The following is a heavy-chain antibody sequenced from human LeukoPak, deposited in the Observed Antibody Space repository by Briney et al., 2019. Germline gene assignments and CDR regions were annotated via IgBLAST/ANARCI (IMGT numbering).Heavy chain of an antibody. D-gene: IGHD3-3*02. V-gene: IGHV4-31*03. CDR3: ARDPFSHHAFDI. Sequence: PSETLSLTCTVSGGSISSGGYYWSWIRQHPGKGLEWIGYIYYSGSTYYNPSLKSRVTISVDTSKNQFSLKLSSVTAADPAVYYCARDPFSHHAFDIWGQGTMVTVSS. CDR2: IYYSGST. J-gene: IGHJ3*02. CDR1: GGSISSGGYY.